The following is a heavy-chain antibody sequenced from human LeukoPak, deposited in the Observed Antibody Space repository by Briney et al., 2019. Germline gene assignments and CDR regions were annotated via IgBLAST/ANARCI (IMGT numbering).Heavy chain of an antibody. CDR3: ARVPPPLQQTEYNWFDP. Sequence: ASVKVPCKASGGTFSSYAISWVRQAPGQGLEWMGGIIPIFGTANHAQKFQGRVTITTDESTSTAYMELSSLRSEDTAVYYCARVPPPLQQTEYNWFDPWGQGTLVTVSS. V-gene: IGHV1-69*05. CDR1: GGTFSSYA. J-gene: IGHJ5*02. D-gene: IGHD6-13*01. CDR2: IIPIFGTA.